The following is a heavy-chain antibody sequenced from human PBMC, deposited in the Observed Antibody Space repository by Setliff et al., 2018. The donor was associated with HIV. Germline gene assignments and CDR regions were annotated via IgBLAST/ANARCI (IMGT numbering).Heavy chain of an antibody. CDR2: IYTSGRT. CDR3: ARRAFKDGYKRSYFDY. V-gene: IGHV4-4*07. CDR1: GGSISRYY. Sequence: SETLSLTCTVSGGSISRYYWSWIRQSAGKGLQWIGDIYTSGRTNYNPSLKSRVTMALDTSKKQFSLKLISVTAADTAVYYCARRAFKDGYKRSYFDYWGQGTLVTVSS. J-gene: IGHJ4*02. D-gene: IGHD5-12*01.